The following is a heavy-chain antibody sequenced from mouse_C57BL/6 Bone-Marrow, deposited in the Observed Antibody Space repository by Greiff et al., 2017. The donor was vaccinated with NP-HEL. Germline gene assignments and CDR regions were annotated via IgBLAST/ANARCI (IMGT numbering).Heavy chain of an antibody. CDR2: IYPRSGNT. J-gene: IGHJ4*01. CDR3: ARWGYYGSSYAMDY. CDR1: GYTFPSYG. Sequence: VKLMESGVELARPGASVKLSCKASGYTFPSYGISWVKQRTGQGLEWIGEIYPRSGNTYYNEKFKGKATLTADKSSSPAYLELRSLTSEDSAVYFCARWGYYGSSYAMDYWGQGTSVTVSS. D-gene: IGHD1-1*01. V-gene: IGHV1-81*01.